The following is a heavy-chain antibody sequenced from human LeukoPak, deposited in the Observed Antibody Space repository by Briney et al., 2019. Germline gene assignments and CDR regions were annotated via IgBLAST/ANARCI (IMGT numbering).Heavy chain of an antibody. CDR2: ILYDGTNI. J-gene: IGHJ5*02. CDR3: ARVSYGDYEGNWFDP. D-gene: IGHD4-17*01. Sequence: GGSLRLSCSASGFNFNIYGMHWVRQAAGKGLEWLSFILYDGTNIKYADSVKGRFTISRDNSKNTLYLQMNSLRAEDTAVYYCARVSYGDYEGNWFDPWGQGTLVTVSS. V-gene: IGHV3-33*01. CDR1: GFNFNIYG.